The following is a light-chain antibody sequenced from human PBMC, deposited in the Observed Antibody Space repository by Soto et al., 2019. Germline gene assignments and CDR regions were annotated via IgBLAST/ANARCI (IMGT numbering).Light chain of an antibody. CDR3: CSYAGSPYV. CDR2: DVS. V-gene: IGLV2-11*01. Sequence: QSVLAQPRSVSGPPGQSVTISCTGTSSDVGGYNYVSWYQQHPGKAPKLMIYDVSKRPSGVPDRFSASKSGNTASLTISGLQAEDEADYYCCSYAGSPYVFGTGTKV. CDR1: SSDVGGYNY. J-gene: IGLJ1*01.